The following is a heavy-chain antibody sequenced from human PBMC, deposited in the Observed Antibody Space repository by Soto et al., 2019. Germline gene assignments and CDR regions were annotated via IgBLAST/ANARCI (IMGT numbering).Heavy chain of an antibody. CDR1: GFALSNYA. CDR3: ATQNFDF. V-gene: IGHV3-23*01. J-gene: IGHJ4*02. Sequence: EVQLLESGGDLVQPGGSLRLSCAASGFALSNYAMSWVRQAPGKGLEWVSTIMGTGDSAYYADSVRGRFTISRDDSKNTLFLQINHLRGDDTALYYCATQNFDFWGQGTLVTVSS. CDR2: IMGTGDSA.